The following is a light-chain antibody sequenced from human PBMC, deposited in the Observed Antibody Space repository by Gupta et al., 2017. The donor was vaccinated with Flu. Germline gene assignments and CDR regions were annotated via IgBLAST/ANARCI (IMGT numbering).Light chain of an antibody. CDR1: SSDIAGYNY. CDR2: DVR. Sequence: SITISCSGTSSDIAGYNYVAWYQQHPGKAPKLIIYDVRDRPSAVSNRFSGSKSGNTASLTISGLQAEDEADYYCSSYSSSNTLVFGTGTAVTVL. CDR3: SSYSSSNTLV. V-gene: IGLV2-14*03. J-gene: IGLJ1*01.